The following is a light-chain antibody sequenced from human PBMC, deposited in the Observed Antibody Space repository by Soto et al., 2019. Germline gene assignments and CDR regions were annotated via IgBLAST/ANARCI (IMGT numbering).Light chain of an antibody. J-gene: IGLJ1*01. Sequence: QSVLTQPPSASGTPGQRVTISCSGSSSNIGSNTVNWYQQLPGTAPKLLIYRNNQRPSGVPDRFFGSKSGTSASLAISGLRSEDEADYYCAAWDDSLSGFYVFGTGTKVTVL. CDR3: AAWDDSLSGFYV. CDR2: RNN. CDR1: SSNIGSNT. V-gene: IGLV1-47*01.